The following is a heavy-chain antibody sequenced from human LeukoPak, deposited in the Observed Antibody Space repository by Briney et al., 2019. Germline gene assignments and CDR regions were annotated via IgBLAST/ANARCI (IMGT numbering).Heavy chain of an antibody. J-gene: IGHJ4*02. D-gene: IGHD1-26*01. CDR3: AKGGKWDVTPFDY. V-gene: IGHV3-21*04. CDR2: ISSGSNYI. Sequence: GGSLRLSCAASGFTFSGYSMNWVRQAPGKGLEWVSSISSGSNYIYYADSVKGRFTVSRDNAKNSLYLQMNSLRAEDTAVYYCAKGGKWDVTPFDYWGQGTLVTVSS. CDR1: GFTFSGYS.